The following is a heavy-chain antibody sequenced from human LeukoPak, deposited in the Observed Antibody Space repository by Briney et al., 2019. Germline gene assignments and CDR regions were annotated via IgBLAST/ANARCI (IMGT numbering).Heavy chain of an antibody. CDR3: ARLAIEYSSFDP. CDR1: GFAFSDYY. D-gene: IGHD6-6*01. J-gene: IGHJ5*02. V-gene: IGHV3-11*03. Sequence: GGSLRLSCATSGFAFSDYYMNWIRQAPGKGLEWVSYISSSSSYTNYADSVKGRFTISRDNAKNSLYLQMNSLRAEDTAMYYCARLAIEYSSFDPWGQGTLVTVSS. CDR2: ISSSSSYT.